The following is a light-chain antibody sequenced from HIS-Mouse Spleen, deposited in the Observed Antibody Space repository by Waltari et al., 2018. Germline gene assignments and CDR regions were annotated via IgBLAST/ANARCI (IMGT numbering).Light chain of an antibody. CDR2: SNN. V-gene: IGLV1-44*01. CDR3: AAWDDSLNGNYV. J-gene: IGLJ1*01. Sequence: QSVLTQPPSASGTPGQRVTIPVSGSSSNIGRNTVNWYQQPPGTAPKLLIYSNNQRPSGVPDRFSGSKSGTSASLAISGLQSEDEADYYCAAWDDSLNGNYVFGTGTKVTVL. CDR1: SSNIGRNT.